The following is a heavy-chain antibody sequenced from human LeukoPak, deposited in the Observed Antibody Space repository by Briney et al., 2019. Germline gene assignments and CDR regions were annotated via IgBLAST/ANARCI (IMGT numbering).Heavy chain of an antibody. CDR1: GFTFSSYW. V-gene: IGHV3-74*01. D-gene: IGHD1-14*01. Sequence: GGSLRLSCAASGFTFSSYWMYWVRQAPGKGLVWVSRINSDGSSTSYADSVKGRFTISRDNAKNTLYLQMNTLRVEDTAVYYCATGQGHGMDVWGQGTTVTVSS. J-gene: IGHJ6*02. CDR3: ATGQGHGMDV. CDR2: INSDGSST.